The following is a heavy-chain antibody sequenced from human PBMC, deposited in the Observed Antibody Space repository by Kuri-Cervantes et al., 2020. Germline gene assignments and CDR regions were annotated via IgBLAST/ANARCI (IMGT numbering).Heavy chain of an antibody. V-gene: IGHV1-46*01. CDR2: INTSGGST. D-gene: IGHD3-3*01. CDR1: GYTFTSYY. Sequence: ASVKVSCKASGYTFTSYYMHWVRQAPGQGLAWMGIINTSGGSTSYAQKFQGRVTMTRDTSISTAYMEPSRLRSDDTAGYYCARAQGRLYDFWSGSLFDYWGQGTLVTVSS. CDR3: ARAQGRLYDFWSGSLFDY. J-gene: IGHJ4*02.